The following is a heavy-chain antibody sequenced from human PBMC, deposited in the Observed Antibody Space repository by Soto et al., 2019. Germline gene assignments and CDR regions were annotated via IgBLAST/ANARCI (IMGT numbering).Heavy chain of an antibody. V-gene: IGHV4-30-4*08. Sequence: PSETLSLTCSVSGGSISGDYYWSWIRQSPEKGLEWIGYIYYSGSSYSNPALQSRLSMSLDTSKNQFSLKLRSVTAADTAVYYCARADPDASVGYWGQGTLVTVSS. CDR2: IYYSGSS. D-gene: IGHD3-16*01. CDR1: GGSISGDYY. J-gene: IGHJ4*02. CDR3: ARADPDASVGY.